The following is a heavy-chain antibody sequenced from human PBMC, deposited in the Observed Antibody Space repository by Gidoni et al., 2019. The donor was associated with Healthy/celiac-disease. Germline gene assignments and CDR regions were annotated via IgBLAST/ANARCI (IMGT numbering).Heavy chain of an antibody. D-gene: IGHD3-22*01. CDR2: ISGSGGST. CDR3: AKETEYDSSGYLNWFDP. J-gene: IGHJ5*02. V-gene: IGHV3-23*01. Sequence: VRQAPGKGLEWVSAISGSGGSTYYADSVKGRFTISRDNSKNTLYLQMNSLRAEDSAVYYCAKETEYDSSGYLNWFDPWGQGTLVTVSS.